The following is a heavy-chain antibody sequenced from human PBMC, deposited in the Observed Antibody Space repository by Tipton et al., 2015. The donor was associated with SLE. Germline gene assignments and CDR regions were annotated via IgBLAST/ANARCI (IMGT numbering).Heavy chain of an antibody. Sequence: TLSLTCAVYGGSFSGYYWSWIRQPPGKGLEWIGEINHSGGTNYNPSLKSRVTISVDTSKNQFSLKLSSVTAADTAVYYCARLGSTTYLTLDGFYFDYWGQGTRVTVSS. CDR3: ARLGSTTYLTLDGFYFDY. J-gene: IGHJ4*02. V-gene: IGHV4-34*01. CDR2: INHSGGT. CDR1: GGSFSGYY. D-gene: IGHD2/OR15-2a*01.